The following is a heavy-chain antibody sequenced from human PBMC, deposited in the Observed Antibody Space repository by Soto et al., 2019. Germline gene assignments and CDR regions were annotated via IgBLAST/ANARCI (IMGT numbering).Heavy chain of an antibody. J-gene: IGHJ4*02. D-gene: IGHD5-12*01. CDR3: ARAQNLEMATP. CDR1: GYTFTSYA. Sequence: ASVKVSCKASGYTFTSYAMHWVREAPGQRLEWMGWINAGNGNTKYSQKFQGRVTITRDTSASTAYMELSSLRSEDTAVYYCARAQNLEMATPWGQGTLVTVSS. V-gene: IGHV1-3*01. CDR2: INAGNGNT.